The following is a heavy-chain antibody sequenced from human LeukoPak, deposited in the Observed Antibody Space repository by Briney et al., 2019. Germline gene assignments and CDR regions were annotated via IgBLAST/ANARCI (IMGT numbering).Heavy chain of an antibody. D-gene: IGHD4-17*01. CDR2: INHSGST. CDR1: GGSFSGYY. J-gene: IGHJ6*03. V-gene: IGHV4-34*01. CDR3: ARDDYGDYVGYYYYYMDV. Sequence: SETLSLTCAVYGGSFSGYYWSWIRQPPGEGLEWIGEINHSGSTNYNPSLKSRVTISVDTSKNQFSLKLSSVTAADTAVYYCARDDYGDYVGYYYYYMDVWGKGTTVTVSS.